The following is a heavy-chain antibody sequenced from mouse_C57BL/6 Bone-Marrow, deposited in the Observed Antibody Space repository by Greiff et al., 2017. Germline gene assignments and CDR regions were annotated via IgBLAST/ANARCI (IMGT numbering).Heavy chain of an antibody. CDR2: IDPENGDT. D-gene: IGHD1-1*01. Sequence: EVQLQQSGAELVRPGASVKLSCTASGFNIKDDYMHWVKQRPEQGLEWIGWIDPENGDTEYASKFQGKATITADTSSNTAYLQLSSLTSEDTAVYYCTTFTTVVDFDYWGKGTTLTVSS. V-gene: IGHV14-4*01. CDR3: TTFTTVVDFDY. J-gene: IGHJ2*01. CDR1: GFNIKDDY.